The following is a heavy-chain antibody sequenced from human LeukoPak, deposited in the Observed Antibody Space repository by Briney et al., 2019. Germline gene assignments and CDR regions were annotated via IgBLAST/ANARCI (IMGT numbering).Heavy chain of an antibody. CDR1: GLTFSSYN. CDR2: IGTAGDT. V-gene: IGHV3-13*04. D-gene: IGHD3-22*01. Sequence: GGSLRLSCAASGLTFSSYNMHWVRQATGKGLEWVSAIGTAGDTYYPGSVKGRFTISRENAKNSLYLQMNSLRAGDTAVYYCAREDSVYIDIWGQGILVSVSS. CDR3: AREDSVYIDI. J-gene: IGHJ4*02.